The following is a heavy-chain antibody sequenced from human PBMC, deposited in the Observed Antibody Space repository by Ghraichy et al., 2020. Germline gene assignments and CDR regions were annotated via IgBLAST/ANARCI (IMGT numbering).Heavy chain of an antibody. CDR3: ARVYLEEYSSGWFEGGVDY. D-gene: IGHD6-19*01. Sequence: GGSLRLSCAASGFTFSSYGMHWVRQAPGKGLEWVAVIWYDGSNKYYADSVKGRFTISRDNSKNTLYLQMNSLRAEDTAVYYCARVYLEEYSSGWFEGGVDYWGQGTLVTVSS. CDR2: IWYDGSNK. J-gene: IGHJ4*02. CDR1: GFTFSSYG. V-gene: IGHV3-33*01.